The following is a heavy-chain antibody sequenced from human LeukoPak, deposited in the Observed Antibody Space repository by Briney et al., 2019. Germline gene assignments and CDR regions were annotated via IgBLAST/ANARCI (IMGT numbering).Heavy chain of an antibody. CDR1: GFTVTSSY. D-gene: IGHD2/OR15-2a*01. Sequence: GGSLRLSCAASGFTVTSSYMTWVRQTPGKGLEWVSVIYPTGATYYADSVKGRFTISRDNSKNTVSLQMNSLSADDTALYYCARRILGPIDDWGQGTLVTVSS. V-gene: IGHV3-53*01. CDR2: IYPTGAT. CDR3: ARRILGPIDD. J-gene: IGHJ4*02.